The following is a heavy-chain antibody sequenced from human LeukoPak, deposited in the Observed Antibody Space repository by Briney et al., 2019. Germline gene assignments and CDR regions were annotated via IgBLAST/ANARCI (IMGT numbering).Heavy chain of an antibody. CDR2: INPSGST. J-gene: IGHJ4*02. D-gene: IGHD2-15*01. V-gene: IGHV4-34*01. CDR1: GGSFSGYY. CDR3: ARGSQSLGYCSGGSCRAKIFDY. Sequence: SETLSLTCAVYGGSFSGYYWSWIRQPPGKGLEWIGEINPSGSTNYNPSLKSRGTISVDTSKNQFSLKLSSVTAADTAVYYCARGSQSLGYCSGGSCRAKIFDYWGQGTLVTVSS.